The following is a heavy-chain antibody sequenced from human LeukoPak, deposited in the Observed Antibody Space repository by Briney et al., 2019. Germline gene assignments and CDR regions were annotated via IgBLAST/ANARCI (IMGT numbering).Heavy chain of an antibody. J-gene: IGHJ4*02. V-gene: IGHV1-18*04. CDR3: ARAYSYGYGPLDY. D-gene: IGHD5-18*01. Sequence: ASVKVSCKASGYIFTGYYIHWVRQAPGQGLEWMGWISTDNGNTDYAQNLQGRVTMTTDTSTSTAYMEVRSLRSDDAAVYYCARAYSYGYGPLDYWGQGTLVTVSS. CDR2: ISTDNGNT. CDR1: GYIFTGYY.